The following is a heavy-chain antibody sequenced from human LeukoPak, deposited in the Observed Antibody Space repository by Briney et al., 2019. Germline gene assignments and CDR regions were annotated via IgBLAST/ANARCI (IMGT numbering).Heavy chain of an antibody. J-gene: IGHJ4*02. CDR2: ISSSSSTI. V-gene: IGHV3-48*04. Sequence: GRSLRLSCAASGFTFSSYSMSWVSQAPGKGLEWVSHISSSSSTIYYADSVKGRFTISRDNAKNSLYLQMNSLRAEDTAVYYCARAGFWAIDYWGQGTLVTVSS. CDR1: GFTFSSYS. CDR3: ARAGFWAIDY. D-gene: IGHD3-9*01.